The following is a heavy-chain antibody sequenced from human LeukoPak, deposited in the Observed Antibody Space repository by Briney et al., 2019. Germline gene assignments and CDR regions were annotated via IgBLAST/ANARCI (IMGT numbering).Heavy chain of an antibody. CDR3: AKGYLYFDY. D-gene: IGHD1-1*01. CDR2: ISGSSGIST. V-gene: IGHV3-23*01. Sequence: GGSLRLSCADSGFTFSTYAMTWVREAPGKGLQWVSSISGSSGISTYYADSAKGRFTISRDNSKNTLYPQMNSLRAEDTAVYYCAKGYLYFDYWGQGTLVTVSS. J-gene: IGHJ4*02. CDR1: GFTFSTYA.